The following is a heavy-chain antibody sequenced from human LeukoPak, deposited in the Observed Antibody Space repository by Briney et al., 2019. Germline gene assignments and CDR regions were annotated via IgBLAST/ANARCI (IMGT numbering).Heavy chain of an antibody. CDR2: IYPGDSDT. Sequence: GESLKISCKGSGYSFTSYWIGWVRQMPGKGLEWMGIIYPGDSDTRYSPSFQGQVTISADKSISTAYLQWSSLKASDPAMYYCARTFDYDYVWGSYDWFDPWGQGTLVTVSS. D-gene: IGHD3-16*01. CDR1: GYSFTSYW. J-gene: IGHJ5*02. V-gene: IGHV5-51*01. CDR3: ARTFDYDYVWGSYDWFDP.